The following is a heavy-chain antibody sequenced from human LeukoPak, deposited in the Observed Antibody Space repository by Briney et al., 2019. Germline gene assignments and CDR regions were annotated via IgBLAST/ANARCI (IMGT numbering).Heavy chain of an antibody. CDR3: ARDPNGDYIGAFDF. D-gene: IGHD4-17*01. Sequence: GGSLRLSCTASGFTFRTYAMIWVRQAPGRGLEWVSAIRAGGDTTVYADAVRGRFTISRDNSNNALYLQMNELRADDTAVYYCARDPNGDYIGAFDFWGQGTMVTVSS. V-gene: IGHV3-23*01. CDR2: IRAGGDTT. CDR1: GFTFRTYA. J-gene: IGHJ3*01.